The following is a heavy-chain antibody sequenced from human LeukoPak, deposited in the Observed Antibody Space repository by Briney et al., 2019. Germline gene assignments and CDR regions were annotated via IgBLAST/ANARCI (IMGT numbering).Heavy chain of an antibody. D-gene: IGHD3-3*01. V-gene: IGHV4-61*02. Sequence: SETLSLTCTVSGGSISSGSYYWSWLRQPAGKGLEWIGRIYTSGSTNYNPSLKSRVTISVDTSKNQFPLKLSSVTAADTAVYYCAGFWSGYYGFDYWGQGTLVTVSS. J-gene: IGHJ4*02. CDR1: GGSISSGSYY. CDR2: IYTSGST. CDR3: AGFWSGYYGFDY.